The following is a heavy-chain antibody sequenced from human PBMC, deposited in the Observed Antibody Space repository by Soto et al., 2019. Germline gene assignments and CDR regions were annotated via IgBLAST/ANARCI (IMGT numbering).Heavy chain of an antibody. Sequence: GPTLVNPTQTLTLTCTFSGFSLSTSGLVVGWIRQPPGKALEWLALIYWNDAKRYSPSLKSRLTITKATSKNQVVLTMTNMEPVAPGKYYCAHSTPYPYDFCSGTKYNRLDPWGQGTLVIV. CDR3: AHSTPYPYDFCSGTKYNRLDP. CDR1: GFSLSTSGLV. CDR2: IYWNDAK. D-gene: IGHD3-3*01. J-gene: IGHJ5*02. V-gene: IGHV2-5*01.